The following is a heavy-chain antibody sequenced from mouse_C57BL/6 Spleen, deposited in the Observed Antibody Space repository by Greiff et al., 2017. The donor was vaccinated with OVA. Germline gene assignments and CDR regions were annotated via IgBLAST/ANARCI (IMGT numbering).Heavy chain of an antibody. CDR3: ARKDLLFDYFDY. D-gene: IGHD2-1*01. Sequence: EVHLVESGGGLVKPGGSLKLSCAASGFTFSDYGMHWVRQAPEKGLEWVAYISSGSSTIYYADTVKGRFTISRDNAKNTLFLQMTSLRSEDTAMYYCARKDLLFDYFDYWGQGTTLTVSS. J-gene: IGHJ2*01. V-gene: IGHV5-17*01. CDR1: GFTFSDYG. CDR2: ISSGSSTI.